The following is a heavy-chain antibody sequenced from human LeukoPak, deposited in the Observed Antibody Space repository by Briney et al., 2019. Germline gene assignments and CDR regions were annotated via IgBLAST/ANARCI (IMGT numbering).Heavy chain of an antibody. Sequence: GASVKVSCKASGYTFTINGISWVRQAPGQGLEWMGWINPNSGGTNYAQKFQGRVTMTRDTSISTAYMELSRLRSDDTAVYYCARDLIGSYGYWGQGTLVTVSS. CDR1: GYTFTING. CDR3: ARDLIGSYGY. J-gene: IGHJ4*02. V-gene: IGHV1-2*02. D-gene: IGHD1-26*01. CDR2: INPNSGGT.